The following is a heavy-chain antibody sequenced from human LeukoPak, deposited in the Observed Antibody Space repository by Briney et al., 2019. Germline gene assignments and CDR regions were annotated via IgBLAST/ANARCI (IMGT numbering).Heavy chain of an antibody. D-gene: IGHD4-23*01. CDR3: AKDERGAVVQLLNYYYYGMDV. CDR1: GFAFGSEA. CDR2: ISPGGSTI. V-gene: IGHV3-23*01. J-gene: IGHJ6*02. Sequence: GGSLRLSCAVSGFAFGSEAMSWVRQSPARGLEWVASISPGGSTIYYADSVKGRFTISRDNSKNTLYLQMNSLRAEDTAVYYCAKDERGAVVQLLNYYYYGMDVWGQGTTVTVSS.